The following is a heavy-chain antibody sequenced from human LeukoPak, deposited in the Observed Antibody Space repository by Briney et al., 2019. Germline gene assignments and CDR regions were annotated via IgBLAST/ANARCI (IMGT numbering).Heavy chain of an antibody. CDR1: GCTFSSYA. Sequence: GASVKVSCKASGCTFSSYAISWVRQAPGQGLEWMGRIIPIFGTANYAQKFQGRVTITTDESTSTAYMELSSLRSEDTAVYYCARGELASIAATRFDYWGQGTLVTVSS. J-gene: IGHJ4*02. D-gene: IGHD6-6*01. V-gene: IGHV1-69*05. CDR3: ARGELASIAATRFDY. CDR2: IIPIFGTA.